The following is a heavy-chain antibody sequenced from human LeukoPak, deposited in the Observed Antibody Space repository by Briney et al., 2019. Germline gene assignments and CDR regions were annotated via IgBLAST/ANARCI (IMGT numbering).Heavy chain of an antibody. CDR3: ARGGPGYYLDY. CDR2: IGTAGDT. CDR1: GFTFSSYS. Sequence: GGSLRLSCAASGFTFSSYSMNWVRQATGKGLEWVSTIGTAGDTYYPGSVKGRFTISRENAKNSLYLQMNTLKAGDTAVYYCARGGPGYYLDYWGQGTLVTVS. J-gene: IGHJ4*02. V-gene: IGHV3-13*01.